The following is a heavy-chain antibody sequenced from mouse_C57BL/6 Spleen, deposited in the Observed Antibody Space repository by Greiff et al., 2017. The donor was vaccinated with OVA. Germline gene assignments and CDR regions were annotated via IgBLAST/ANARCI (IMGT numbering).Heavy chain of an antibody. Sequence: VQLQQPGPELVKPGASVKISCKASGYSFTGYYMNWVKQSPEQSLEWIGEINPSNGGTTYNQKFKAKATLTVDKSSSTAYMQLKSLTSEDSAVYYCARYYGSKQYYYAMDYWGQGTSVTVSS. J-gene: IGHJ4*01. CDR1: GYSFTGYY. CDR2: INPSNGGT. V-gene: IGHV1-42*01. D-gene: IGHD1-1*01. CDR3: ARYYGSKQYYYAMDY.